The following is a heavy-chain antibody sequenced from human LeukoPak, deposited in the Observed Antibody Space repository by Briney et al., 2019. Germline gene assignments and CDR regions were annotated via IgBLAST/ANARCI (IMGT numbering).Heavy chain of an antibody. J-gene: IGHJ6*02. CDR1: GFTFSSYA. V-gene: IGHV3-23*01. D-gene: IGHD2-15*01. Sequence: PGGSLRLSCAASGFTFSSYAMSWVRQAPGKGLEWVSAISGSGGSTYYADSVKGRFTISRDNARNSLYLQMNSLRAEDTAVYYCATTPSPYYYGMDVWGQGTTVTVSS. CDR2: ISGSGGST. CDR3: ATTPSPYYYGMDV.